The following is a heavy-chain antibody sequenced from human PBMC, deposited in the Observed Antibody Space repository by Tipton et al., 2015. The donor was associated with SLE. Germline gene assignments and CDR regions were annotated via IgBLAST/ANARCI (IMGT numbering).Heavy chain of an antibody. J-gene: IGHJ4*02. D-gene: IGHD2-21*01. CDR1: GFTFSSYW. V-gene: IGHV3-7*03. Sequence: SLRLSCAASGFTFSSYWMSWIRQAPGKGLEWVANIKEDGSEQYYLDSVKGRFTVSRDNSKNTLYLQMNSLRAEDTAVYYCARDLPFDNSLEYWGQGTLVTVSS. CDR2: IKEDGSEQ. CDR3: ARDLPFDNSLEY.